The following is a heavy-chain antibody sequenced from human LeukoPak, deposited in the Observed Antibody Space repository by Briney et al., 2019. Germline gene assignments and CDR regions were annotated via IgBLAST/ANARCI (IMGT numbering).Heavy chain of an antibody. J-gene: IGHJ4*02. CDR3: ARGVEPLAANTLAY. V-gene: IGHV3-53*01. D-gene: IGHD1-14*01. CDR2: LYSDGNT. CDR1: GFTVNNND. Sequence: GGSLRLSCAASGFTVNNNDMTWVRQAPGKGLEWVSVLYSDGNTKYADSVQGRFTISRDNSKNTLYLEMNSLSPDDTAVYYCARGVEPLAANTLAYWGQGTLVTVSS.